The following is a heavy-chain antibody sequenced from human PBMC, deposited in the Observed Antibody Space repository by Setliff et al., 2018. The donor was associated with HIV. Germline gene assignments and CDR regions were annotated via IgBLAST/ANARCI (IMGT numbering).Heavy chain of an antibody. V-gene: IGHV1-69*13. CDR2: IIPMFEIA. J-gene: IGHJ5*02. D-gene: IGHD5-18*01. Sequence: SVKVSCKASEGTFSSYAVSWVRQAPGQGLEWMGGIIPMFEIANYAQRFQGRVTITAEESTSIVYLEMSSLRSEDTAVYFCARGGPGSSFGYDWFDPWGQGTPVTV. CDR3: ARGGPGSSFGYDWFDP. CDR1: EGTFSSYA.